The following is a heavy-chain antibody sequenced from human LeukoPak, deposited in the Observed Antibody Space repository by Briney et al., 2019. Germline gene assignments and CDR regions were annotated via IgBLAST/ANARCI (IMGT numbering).Heavy chain of an antibody. CDR1: GFTVSSNY. V-gene: IGHV3-53*01. J-gene: IGHJ4*02. Sequence: SGGSLRLSCAASGFTVSSNYMSWVSQAPGKGLEWVSVIYSGGSTYYADSVKGRFTISRDNSKNTLYLQMNSLRAEDTAVYYCARGGHSSGWYVFGSFDYWGQGTLVTVSS. CDR2: IYSGGST. D-gene: IGHD6-19*01. CDR3: ARGGHSSGWYVFGSFDY.